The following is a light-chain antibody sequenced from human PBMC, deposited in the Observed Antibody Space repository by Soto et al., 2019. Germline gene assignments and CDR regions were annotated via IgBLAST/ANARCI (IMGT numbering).Light chain of an antibody. CDR1: QSVTSN. CDR3: QQYNNWPLT. V-gene: IGKV3-15*01. Sequence: EIVMTQSPATLSVSPGERATLSCRASQSVTSNLAWYQQKPGQPPRRLIYGASTRATGIPARFSGSGSGTEFTHTISSLQSEDFAVYYCQQYNNWPLTFGGGTKVDIK. J-gene: IGKJ4*01. CDR2: GAS.